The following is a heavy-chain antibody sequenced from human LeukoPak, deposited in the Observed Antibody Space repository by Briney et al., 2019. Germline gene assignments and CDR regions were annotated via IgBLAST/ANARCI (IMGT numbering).Heavy chain of an antibody. CDR2: INHSGST. J-gene: IGHJ6*02. V-gene: IGHV4-34*01. CDR3: AREARGWFGEFLYYYYGMDV. Sequence: SETLSLTCAVYGGSFSGYYWSWIRQPPGKGLEWIGEINHSGSTNYNPSLKSRGTISVDTSKNQFSLKLSSVTAADTAVYYCAREARGWFGEFLYYYYGMDVWGQGTTVTVSS. D-gene: IGHD3-10*01. CDR1: GGSFSGYY.